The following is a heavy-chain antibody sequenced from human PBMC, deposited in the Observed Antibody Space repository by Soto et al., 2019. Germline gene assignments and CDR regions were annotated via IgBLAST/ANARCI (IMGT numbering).Heavy chain of an antibody. CDR3: AKEWELNGAFDI. Sequence: EVQLVESGGGLVKPGGSLRLSCAASGFTFSSYSMNWVRQAPGKGLEWVSSISGSGGSTYYADSVKGRFTISRDNSKNTLYLQMNSLRAEDTAVYYCAKEWELNGAFDIWGQGTMVTVSS. J-gene: IGHJ3*02. CDR2: ISGSGGST. D-gene: IGHD1-26*01. V-gene: IGHV3-23*04. CDR1: GFTFSSYS.